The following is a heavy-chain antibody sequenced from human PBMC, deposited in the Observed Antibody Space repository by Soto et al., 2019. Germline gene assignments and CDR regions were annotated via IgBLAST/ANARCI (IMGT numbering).Heavy chain of an antibody. CDR3: AKDLEAIPTYCGGDCYTPLDY. V-gene: IGHV3-23*01. Sequence: EVQLLESGGGLVQPGGSLRLSCAASGFTFSSYAMSWVRQAPGKGLEWVSAISGSGGSTYYADSVKGRFTISRDNSKNTLYLQMNSLRAEDTAVYYCAKDLEAIPTYCGGDCYTPLDYWGQGTLVTVSS. D-gene: IGHD2-21*02. J-gene: IGHJ4*02. CDR2: ISGSGGST. CDR1: GFTFSSYA.